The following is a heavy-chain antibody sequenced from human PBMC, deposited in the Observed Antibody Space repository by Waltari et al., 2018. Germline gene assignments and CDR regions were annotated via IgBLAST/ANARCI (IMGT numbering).Heavy chain of an antibody. CDR2: ISSRSSYI. CDR3: ARIYDFWSGARSAGSYYFDY. CDR1: GFTFSSYS. D-gene: IGHD3-3*01. Sequence: EVQLVESGGGLVKPGGSLRLSCAASGFTFSSYSMNWVRQAPGKGLEWVSSISSRSSYIYYADSVKGRFTISRDNAKNSLYLQMNSLRAEDTAVYYCARIYDFWSGARSAGSYYFDYWGQGTLVTVSS. J-gene: IGHJ4*02. V-gene: IGHV3-21*01.